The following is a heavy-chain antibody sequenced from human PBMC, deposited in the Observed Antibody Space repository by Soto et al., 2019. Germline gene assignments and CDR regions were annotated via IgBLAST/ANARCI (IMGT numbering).Heavy chain of an antibody. Sequence: RRLSCAASDFSLSPYWMHWVRQVPGRGLEWVARLSSDGFGAAYADSVKGRFFISRDIARNTLSLQMSSLRADDTAVYYCARDLGGPDYWGRGTSVTVYS. V-gene: IGHV3-74*03. CDR1: DFSLSPYW. CDR2: LSSDGFGA. CDR3: ARDLGGPDY. J-gene: IGHJ4*02. D-gene: IGHD3-16*01.